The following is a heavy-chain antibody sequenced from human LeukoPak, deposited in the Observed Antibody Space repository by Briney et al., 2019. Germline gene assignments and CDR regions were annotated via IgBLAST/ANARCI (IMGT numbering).Heavy chain of an antibody. V-gene: IGHV3-23*01. CDR3: AREIVATIGGFDY. Sequence: WGSLRLSCAASGFTLSTYAMSWVRQTPGKGLEWVAATSSSDAGTYHADSVRGRFTISRDNSKNTLYLQMNSLRAEDTAVYYCAREIVATIGGFDYWGQGTLVTVSS. CDR2: TSSSDAGT. J-gene: IGHJ4*02. CDR1: GFTLSTYA. D-gene: IGHD5-12*01.